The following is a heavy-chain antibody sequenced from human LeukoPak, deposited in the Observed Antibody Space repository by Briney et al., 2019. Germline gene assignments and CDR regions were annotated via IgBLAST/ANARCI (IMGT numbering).Heavy chain of an antibody. V-gene: IGHV3-21*01. D-gene: IGHD6-13*01. Sequence: PGGSLRLSCAASGFTFSIYSMSWVRQAPGKGLEWVSSISSSSSYIYYADSVKGRFTISRDNAKNSLYLQMNSLRAEDTAVYYCARDFSSSRSLWGQGTLVTVSS. CDR1: GFTFSIYS. J-gene: IGHJ4*02. CDR2: ISSSSSYI. CDR3: ARDFSSSRSL.